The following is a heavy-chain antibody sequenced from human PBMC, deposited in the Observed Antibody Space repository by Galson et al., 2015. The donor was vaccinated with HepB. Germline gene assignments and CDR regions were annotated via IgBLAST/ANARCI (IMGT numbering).Heavy chain of an antibody. D-gene: IGHD1-26*01. CDR2: IIPILGIA. Sequence: SVKVSCKASGGTFSSYTISWVRQAPGQGLEWMGRIIPILGIANYAQKFQGRVTITADKSTSTAYMELSSLRSEDTAVYYCARGPPSGIYYYADFWGQGTLVTVSS. J-gene: IGHJ4*02. CDR3: ARGPPSGIYYYADF. CDR1: GGTFSSYT. V-gene: IGHV1-69*02.